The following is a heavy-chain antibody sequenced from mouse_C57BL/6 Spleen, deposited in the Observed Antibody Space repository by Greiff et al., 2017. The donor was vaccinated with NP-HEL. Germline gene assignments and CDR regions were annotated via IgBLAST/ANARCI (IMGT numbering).Heavy chain of an antibody. CDR1: GFTFSSYA. V-gene: IGHV5-9-1*02. D-gene: IGHD3-2*02. J-gene: IGHJ2*01. CDR2: ISSGGDYI. Sequence: VKLVESGEGLVKPGGSLKLSCAASGFTFSSYAMSWVRQTPEKRLEWVAYISSGGDYIYYADTVKGRFTISRDNARNTLYLQMSSLKSEDTAMYYCTRGETAQATFDYWGQGTTLTVSS. CDR3: TRGETAQATFDY.